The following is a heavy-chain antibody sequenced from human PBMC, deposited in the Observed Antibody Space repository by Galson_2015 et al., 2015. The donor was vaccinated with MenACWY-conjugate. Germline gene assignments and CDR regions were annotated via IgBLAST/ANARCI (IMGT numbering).Heavy chain of an antibody. J-gene: IGHJ5*02. CDR2: INHSGST. Sequence: TCAVYGGSFSGYYWSWIRQPPGKGLEWIGEINHSGSTNYNPSLKSQVTISVDTSKNQFSLKLSSVTAADTAVYYCAGGARYCTGTSCSPSWFDPSGQGTLVTVSS. V-gene: IGHV4-34*01. CDR3: AGGARYCTGTSCSPSWFDP. D-gene: IGHD2-2*01. CDR1: GGSFSGYY.